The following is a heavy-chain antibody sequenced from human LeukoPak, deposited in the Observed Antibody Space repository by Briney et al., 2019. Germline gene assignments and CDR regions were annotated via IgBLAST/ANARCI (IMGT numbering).Heavy chain of an antibody. CDR2: ISYDGSNK. CDR3: AKDGGCSGGSCYTLLWAFDI. D-gene: IGHD2-15*01. V-gene: IGHV3-30*18. CDR1: GFTFSSYG. Sequence: GGSLRLSCAASGFTFSSYGMHWVRQAPGKGLEWVAVISYDGSNKYYADSVKGRFTISRDNSKNTLYLQMNSLRAEDTAVYYCAKDGGCSGGSCYTLLWAFDIWGQGTMVAVSS. J-gene: IGHJ3*02.